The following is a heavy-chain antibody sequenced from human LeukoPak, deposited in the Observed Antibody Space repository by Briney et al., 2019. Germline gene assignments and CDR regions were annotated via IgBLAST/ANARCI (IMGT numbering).Heavy chain of an antibody. CDR1: GGSISSYY. CDR3: ASGYYGSGSYWFDP. D-gene: IGHD3-10*01. V-gene: IGHV4-4*07. Sequence: SETLSLTCTVSGGSISSYYWSWIRQPAGKGLEWIGRIYTSGSTNYNPSLKSRVTMSVDTSKNQFSLKLSSVTAADTAVYYCASGYYGSGSYWFDPWGQGTLVTVSS. J-gene: IGHJ5*02. CDR2: IYTSGST.